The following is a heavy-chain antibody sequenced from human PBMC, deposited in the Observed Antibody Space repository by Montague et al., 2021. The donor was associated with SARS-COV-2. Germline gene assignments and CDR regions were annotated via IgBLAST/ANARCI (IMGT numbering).Heavy chain of an antibody. CDR1: GDSISSFY. D-gene: IGHD2-15*01. CDR2: IYASGGT. Sequence: SETLSLTCTVSGDSISSFYWNWIRQPAGKGLESIGRIYASGGTNYNPPLKSRVTMSVDTSKNQFSLKLNSVTAADTAVYYCGRGVVAATPVVDYWGRGTLVTVSS. J-gene: IGHJ4*02. CDR3: GRGVVAATPVVDY. V-gene: IGHV4-4*07.